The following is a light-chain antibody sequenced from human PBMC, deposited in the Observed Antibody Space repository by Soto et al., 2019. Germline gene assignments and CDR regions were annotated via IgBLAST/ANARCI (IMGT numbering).Light chain of an antibody. CDR3: QQYGTSPIT. CDR2: GAS. J-gene: IGKJ5*01. Sequence: EIVLTQSPGTLSLSPGERATLSYRASQSIGSRYLAWYQQKPGQAPRLLIYGASSTATGIPDRFSGSGSGTDFTLTISRLDPEDFAVYYCQQYGTSPITLGQGTRLEIK. CDR1: QSIGSRY. V-gene: IGKV3-20*01.